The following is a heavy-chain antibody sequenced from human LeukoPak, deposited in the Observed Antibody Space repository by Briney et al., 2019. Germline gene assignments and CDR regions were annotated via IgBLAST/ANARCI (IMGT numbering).Heavy chain of an antibody. D-gene: IGHD6-6*01. J-gene: IGHJ4*02. Sequence: GGSLRLSCAASGFTFSSYAMSWVRQAPGKGLEWVSAISGSGGSTYYADSVKGRFTISRDNSKNTLYLQMNSLRAEDTAVYYRAKDLISRSSLDYWGQGTLVTVSS. CDR2: ISGSGGST. V-gene: IGHV3-23*01. CDR1: GFTFSSYA. CDR3: AKDLISRSSLDY.